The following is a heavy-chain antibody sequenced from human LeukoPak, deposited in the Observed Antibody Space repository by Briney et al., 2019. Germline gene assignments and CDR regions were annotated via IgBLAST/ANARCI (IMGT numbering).Heavy chain of an antibody. J-gene: IGHJ4*02. D-gene: IGHD4-11*01. CDR1: GFSLSTSGVG. CDR3: AHRPDYSNYGFFDY. V-gene: IGHV2-5*02. Sequence: SGPTLVKPTQTLTLTCTFSGFSLSTSGVGVGWIRQPPGKALEWLALIYWGDDKRYSTPLKSRLTITNDTSKNQVVLTMTNMDPVDTATYYCAHRPDYSNYGFFDYWGQGTLVTVSS. CDR2: IYWGDDK.